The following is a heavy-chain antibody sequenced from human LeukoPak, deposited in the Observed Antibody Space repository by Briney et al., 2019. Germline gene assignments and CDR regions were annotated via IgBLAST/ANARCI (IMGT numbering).Heavy chain of an antibody. CDR2: ISGSGGST. V-gene: IGHV3-23*01. D-gene: IGHD6-13*01. J-gene: IGHJ4*02. CDR3: AKDLPTRIAAAGTWFDY. CDR1: GFTFSSYA. Sequence: GGSLRLSCAASGFTFSSYAMSWVRQAPGKGLEWVSAISGSGGSTYYADSVKGRFTISRDNSKNTLYLQMNSLRAEDTAVYYCAKDLPTRIAAAGTWFDYWGQGTLVTVSS.